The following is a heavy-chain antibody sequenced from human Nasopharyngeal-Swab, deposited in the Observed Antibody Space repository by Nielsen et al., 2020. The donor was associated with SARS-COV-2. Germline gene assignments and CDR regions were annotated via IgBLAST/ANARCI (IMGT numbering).Heavy chain of an antibody. Sequence: GESLKISCAASGFNFYDYGMSWVRQAPGKGLEWVSHITWNGGSTVYADSVKGRFTVSRDNAKSSLYLQMNSLRADDAAVYHCARVLFLDDAFDVWGQGAMVTVSS. CDR1: GFNFYDYG. D-gene: IGHD2-21*01. V-gene: IGHV3-20*01. J-gene: IGHJ3*01. CDR3: ARVLFLDDAFDV. CDR2: ITWNGGST.